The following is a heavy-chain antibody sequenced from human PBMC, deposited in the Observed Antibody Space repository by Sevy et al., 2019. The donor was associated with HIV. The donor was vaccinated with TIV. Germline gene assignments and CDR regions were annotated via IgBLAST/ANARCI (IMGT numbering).Heavy chain of an antibody. CDR2: IRYDGNNK. CDR1: GFTFSSYG. V-gene: IGHV3-30*02. Sequence: GGSLRLSCAASGFTFSSYGMHWVRQAPGKGLEWVAFIRYDGNNKYYTGSVKGRFTISRDNSKNTLYLQMNSLRAEDTAVYYCAKGREQGYYYGMDVWGQRTTVTVSS. J-gene: IGHJ6*02. D-gene: IGHD1-26*01. CDR3: AKGREQGYYYGMDV.